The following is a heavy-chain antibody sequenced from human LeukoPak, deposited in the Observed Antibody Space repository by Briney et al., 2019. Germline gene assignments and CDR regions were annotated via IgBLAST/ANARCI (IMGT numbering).Heavy chain of an antibody. J-gene: IGHJ4*02. CDR2: ISSSGSYR. CDR3: ARADSSSWFDY. CDR1: GFTFSDYY. D-gene: IGHD6-13*01. Sequence: GGSLRLSSDASGFTFSDYYMTWIRQAPGKGLEWVSHISSSGSYRNYADSVKDRFTISRDNAKNSLYLQMNSLRAEDTAVYYCARADSSSWFDYWGQGALVTVSS. V-gene: IGHV3-11*05.